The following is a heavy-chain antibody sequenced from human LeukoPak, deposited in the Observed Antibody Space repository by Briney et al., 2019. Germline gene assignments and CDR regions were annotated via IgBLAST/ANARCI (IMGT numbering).Heavy chain of an antibody. CDR2: INPNSGGT. CDR3: ARGNWELLDFDY. D-gene: IGHD1-26*01. Sequence: ASVKVSCKASGYTFTGYYMYWVRQAPGQGLERMGWINPNSGGTNYAQKFQGRVTMTRDTSISTAYMELSRMRSDDTAVYYCARGNWELLDFDYWGQGTLVTVSS. CDR1: GYTFTGYY. V-gene: IGHV1-2*02. J-gene: IGHJ4*02.